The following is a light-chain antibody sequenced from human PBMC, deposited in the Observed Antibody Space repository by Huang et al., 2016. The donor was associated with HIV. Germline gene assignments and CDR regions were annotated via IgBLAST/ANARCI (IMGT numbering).Light chain of an antibody. CDR2: GAS. CDR1: QCVSSKY. CDR3: QQYGLSPWT. Sequence: EIVLTQSPGTLSLSPGERATLPCRASQCVSSKYLAWYQQKPGQAPRLLIYGASSRATGIPDRFSGSGSGTDFTLIINRLEPEDFAVFYCQQYGLSPWTFGQGTKVEIK. J-gene: IGKJ1*01. V-gene: IGKV3-20*01.